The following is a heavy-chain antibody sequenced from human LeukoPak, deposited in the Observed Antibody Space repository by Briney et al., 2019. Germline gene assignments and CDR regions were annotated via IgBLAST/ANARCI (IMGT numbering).Heavy chain of an antibody. CDR1: GLIASTNY. J-gene: IGHJ4*02. Sequence: PGGSLTLSCSFSGLIASTNYMAWVRQAPGKGLQWISFIYGGGNTLYAASVMGRFSISRDNPKTTLYLQMNSLRAEDTAVYYCATGGRSGMAFDFWGQGTLVTVSS. V-gene: IGHV3-53*01. CDR2: IYGGGNT. CDR3: ATGGRSGMAFDF. D-gene: IGHD5-24*01.